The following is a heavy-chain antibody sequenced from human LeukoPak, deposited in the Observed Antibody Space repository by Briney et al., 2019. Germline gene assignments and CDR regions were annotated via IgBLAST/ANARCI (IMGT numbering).Heavy chain of an antibody. CDR2: IYYSGST. Sequence: SETLSLTCTVSGGSISSYYWSWIRQPPGKGLEWIGYIYYSGSTNYNPSLESRVTISVDTSKNQFSLELSSVTAADTAVYYCARVPMIVVVTEYYFDYSGQGTLVTVSS. CDR3: ARVPMIVVVTEYYFDY. CDR1: GGSISSYY. D-gene: IGHD3-22*01. V-gene: IGHV4-59*01. J-gene: IGHJ4*02.